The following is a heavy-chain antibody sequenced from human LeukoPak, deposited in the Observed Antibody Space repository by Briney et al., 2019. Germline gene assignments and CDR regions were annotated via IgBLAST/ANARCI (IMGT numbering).Heavy chain of an antibody. Sequence: ASVKVSCKASDYTFTSYGISWVRQAPGQGLEWMGWISTYNGNTNYAQKFQGRVTMTRDTSISTAYMELTSLRSDDTTVYYCARDSGLPFDYWGQGTLVTVSS. V-gene: IGHV1-18*01. CDR3: ARDSGLPFDY. CDR2: ISTYNGNT. J-gene: IGHJ4*02. CDR1: DYTFTSYG.